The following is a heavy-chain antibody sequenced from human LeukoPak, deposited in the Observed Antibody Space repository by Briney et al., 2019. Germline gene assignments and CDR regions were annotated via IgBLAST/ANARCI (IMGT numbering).Heavy chain of an antibody. V-gene: IGHV3-23*01. Sequence: GGSLRLSCAASGFTFSSYAMSSVRQAPGKGLEWVSAISGSGGSTYYADSVKGRFTISRDNSKNTLYLQMNSLRAEDTAVYYCAKDGGYSGYDQPSDYWGQGTLVTVSS. J-gene: IGHJ4*02. D-gene: IGHD5-12*01. CDR3: AKDGGYSGYDQPSDY. CDR1: GFTFSSYA. CDR2: ISGSGGST.